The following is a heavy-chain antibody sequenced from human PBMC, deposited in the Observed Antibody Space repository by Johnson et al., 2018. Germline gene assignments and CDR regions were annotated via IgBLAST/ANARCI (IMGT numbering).Heavy chain of an antibody. CDR2: ISVGGGGT. V-gene: IGHV3-23*04. J-gene: IGHJ6*03. CDR1: GFTFTDYA. D-gene: IGHD1-7*01. Sequence: VQLVQSGGGLVQPGGSLRLSCSTSGFTFTDYAMSWVRQAPGKGLERVSSISVGGGGTYYADSVKGRFTIPRDNSKNLLYVQMNSLRAAAAAVYFCAKDRPRIDGTTQGYYYMDVWGKGTTVTVSS. CDR3: AKDRPRIDGTTQGYYYMDV.